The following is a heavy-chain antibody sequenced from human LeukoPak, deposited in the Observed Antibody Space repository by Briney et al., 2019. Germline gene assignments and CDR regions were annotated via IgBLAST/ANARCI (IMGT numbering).Heavy chain of an antibody. CDR1: GFTFSSYW. V-gene: IGHV3-49*03. Sequence: GGSLRLSCAASGFTFSSYWMSWFRQAPGEGLEWVGFIRSKAYGGTTEYAASVKGRFTISRDDSKSIAYLQMNSLKTEDTAVYYCTRGRDDIVVVTALDYWGQGTLVTVSS. CDR2: IRSKAYGGTT. CDR3: TRGRDDIVVVTALDY. J-gene: IGHJ4*02. D-gene: IGHD2-21*02.